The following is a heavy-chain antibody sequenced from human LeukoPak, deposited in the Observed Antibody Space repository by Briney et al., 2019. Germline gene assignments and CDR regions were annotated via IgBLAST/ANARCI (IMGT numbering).Heavy chain of an antibody. CDR3: ARDSYGSYFY. Sequence: SETLSLTCTVSGGSVSGGSYYWSWIRQPPGKGLEWIGYIYYSGSTNYNPSLKSRVTISVDTSKNQFSLKLSSVTAADTAVYYCARDSYGSYFYWGQGTLVTVSS. V-gene: IGHV4-61*01. CDR1: GGSVSGGSYY. D-gene: IGHD1-26*01. J-gene: IGHJ4*02. CDR2: IYYSGST.